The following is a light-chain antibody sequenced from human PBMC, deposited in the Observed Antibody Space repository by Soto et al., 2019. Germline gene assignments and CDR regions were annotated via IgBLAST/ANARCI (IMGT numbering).Light chain of an antibody. J-gene: IGKJ3*01. V-gene: IGKV1-27*01. CDR1: QGISNY. CDR3: QRYNSVPPVT. CDR2: AAS. Sequence: DSQMTQSPSSLSASVGDRVTITCRASQGISNYLAWYQQQPGKPPKLLMYAASTLQSGVPSRFSGSGSGTDFTLTISSLQPEDGATYYCQRYNSVPPVTFGPGTKVNL.